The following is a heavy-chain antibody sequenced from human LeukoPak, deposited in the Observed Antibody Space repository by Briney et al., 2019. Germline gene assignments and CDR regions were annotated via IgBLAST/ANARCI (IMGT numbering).Heavy chain of an antibody. Sequence: GRSLRLSCAASGFTFSSYAMHWVRQAPGKGLEWVAVISYDGSNKYYADSVKSRFTISRDNSKNTLYLQMNSLRAEDTAVYYCARVYSGSYFLYYYYGMDVWGQGTTVTVSS. CDR2: ISYDGSNK. D-gene: IGHD1-26*01. J-gene: IGHJ6*02. CDR1: GFTFSSYA. CDR3: ARVYSGSYFLYYYYGMDV. V-gene: IGHV3-30-3*01.